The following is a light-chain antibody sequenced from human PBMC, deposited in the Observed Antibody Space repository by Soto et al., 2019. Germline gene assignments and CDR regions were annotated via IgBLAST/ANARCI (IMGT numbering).Light chain of an antibody. J-gene: IGKJ1*01. CDR3: QHYNNWPA. CDR2: GAS. Sequence: EIVMTQSPATLSMSPGERATLSCRASQRVSSTLAWYQQKPGQAPRLLIYGASTRATGNPARFSGSGSGTEFTLTISSLQSEDFAVYYCQHYNNWPAFGQGTKVEIK. CDR1: QRVSST. V-gene: IGKV3-15*01.